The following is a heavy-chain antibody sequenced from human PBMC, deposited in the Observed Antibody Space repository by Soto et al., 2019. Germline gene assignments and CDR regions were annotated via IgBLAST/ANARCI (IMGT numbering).Heavy chain of an antibody. J-gene: IGHJ5*02. Sequence: QLQLQESGSGRVKPSQTLSLTCAVSGGSFGSGGYSWGWIRQPPGKGLEWIGYIYHSASTYYNPSLKSRVTISVDMSKNQFSLKLSSVPAADTAVYYWARVPSPWGQGTLVTVSS. CDR3: ARVPSP. V-gene: IGHV4-30-2*01. CDR2: IYHSAST. CDR1: GGSFGSGGYS.